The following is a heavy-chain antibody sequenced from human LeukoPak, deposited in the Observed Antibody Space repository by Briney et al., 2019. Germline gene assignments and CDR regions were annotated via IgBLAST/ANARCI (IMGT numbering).Heavy chain of an antibody. CDR2: IFSSGNN. D-gene: IGHD4-23*01. CDR3: ARESGGPDACDI. J-gene: IGHJ3*02. V-gene: IGHV4-61*02. Sequence: PSETLSLTCTVSGGSMSSGTYYWSWIRQPAGKGLEYIGRIFSSGNNNYNPSLKSRITMSTDTSKNQFSLNLSSVTAADSAVYYCARESGGPDACDIWGQGTMVTVSS. CDR1: GGSMSSGTYY.